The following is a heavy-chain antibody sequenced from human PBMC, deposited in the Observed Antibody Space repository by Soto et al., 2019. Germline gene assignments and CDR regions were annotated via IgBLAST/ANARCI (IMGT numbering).Heavy chain of an antibody. J-gene: IGHJ6*02. CDR2: INPSGGST. CDR1: GYTFTSYY. D-gene: IGHD6-6*01. Sequence: ASVKVSCKASGYTFTSYYMHWVRQAPGQGLEWMGIINPSGGSTSYAQKFQGRVTMTRDTSTSTVYMELSSLRSEDTAVYYCARGRIAARPRSYYYYYGMDVWGQGTTVTVSS. CDR3: ARGRIAARPRSYYYYYGMDV. V-gene: IGHV1-46*01.